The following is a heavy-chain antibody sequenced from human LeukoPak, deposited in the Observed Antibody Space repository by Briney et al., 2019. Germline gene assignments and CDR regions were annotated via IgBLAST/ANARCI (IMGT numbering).Heavy chain of an antibody. J-gene: IGHJ4*02. V-gene: IGHV4-34*01. CDR2: INHSGST. Sequence: SETLSLTCAVSGGSISSGGYSWSWIRQPPGKGLEWIGEINHSGSTNYNPSLKSRVTISVDTSKNQFSLKLSSVTAADTAVYYCARGPYRSYYFDYWGQGTLVTVSS. CDR1: GGSISSGGYS. D-gene: IGHD4-11*01. CDR3: ARGPYRSYYFDY.